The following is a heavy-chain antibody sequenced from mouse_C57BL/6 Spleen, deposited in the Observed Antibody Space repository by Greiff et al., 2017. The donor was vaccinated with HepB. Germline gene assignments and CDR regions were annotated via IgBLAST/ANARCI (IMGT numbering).Heavy chain of an antibody. J-gene: IGHJ2*01. D-gene: IGHD1-1*02. CDR2: IDPSDSYT. V-gene: IGHV1-50*01. CDR1: GYTFTSYW. CDR3: ARRGIFGTSGALDY. Sequence: QVQLQQPGVELVKPGASVKLSCKASGYTFTSYWMQWVKQRPGQGLEWIGEIDPSDSYTNYNQKFKGKATLTVDTSSSTAYMQLSSLTSEDSAVYYCARRGIFGTSGALDYWGQGTTLTVSS.